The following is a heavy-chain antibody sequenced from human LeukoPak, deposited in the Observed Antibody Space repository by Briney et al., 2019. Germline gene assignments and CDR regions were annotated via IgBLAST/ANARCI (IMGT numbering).Heavy chain of an antibody. Sequence: SVKVSCKASGCTFSSYAISWVRQAPGQELEWMGRIIPILGIANYAQKFQGRVTITADKSTSTAYMELSSLRSEDTAVYYCARGPIVVVPAAIKSSSEDYWGQGTLVTVSS. V-gene: IGHV1-69*04. J-gene: IGHJ4*02. CDR3: ARGPIVVVPAAIKSSSEDY. CDR2: IIPILGIA. D-gene: IGHD2-2*01. CDR1: GCTFSSYA.